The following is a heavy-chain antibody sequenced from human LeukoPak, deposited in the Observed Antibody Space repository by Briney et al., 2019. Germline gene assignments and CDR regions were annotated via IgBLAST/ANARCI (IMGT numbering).Heavy chain of an antibody. CDR2: ISAYNGNT. D-gene: IGHD3-9*01. J-gene: IGHJ3*02. Sequence: ASVKVSCTASGYTFTSYGISWVRQAPGQGLEWMGWISAYNGNTNYAQKLQGRVTMTTDTSTSTAYMELSSLRSEDTAVYYCARDPRHYDILTGSDAFDIWGQGTMVTVSS. CDR1: GYTFTSYG. V-gene: IGHV1-18*01. CDR3: ARDPRHYDILTGSDAFDI.